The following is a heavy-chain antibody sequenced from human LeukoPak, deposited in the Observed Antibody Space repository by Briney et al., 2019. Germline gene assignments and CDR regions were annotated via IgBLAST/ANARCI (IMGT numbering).Heavy chain of an antibody. J-gene: IGHJ6*03. CDR1: GGSISSGSYY. V-gene: IGHV4-61*01. CDR3: AAGYCSSTSCYYYYMDV. D-gene: IGHD2-2*01. Sequence: SQTLSLTCTVSGGSISSGSYYWSWIRQPPGKGLEWIGYIYYSGSTNYNPSLKSRVTISVDTSENQFSLKLSSVTAADTAVYYCAAGYCSSTSCYYYYMDVWGKGTTVTVSS. CDR2: IYYSGST.